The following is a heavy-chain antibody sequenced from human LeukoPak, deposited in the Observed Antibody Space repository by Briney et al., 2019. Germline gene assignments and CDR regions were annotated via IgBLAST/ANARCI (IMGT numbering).Heavy chain of an antibody. CDR3: ARASSGWDGEYFDY. D-gene: IGHD6-19*01. V-gene: IGHV3-30*04. CDR2: ISYDGSNK. Sequence: GRSLRLSCAASGFTFSSYAMHWVRRAPGKGLEWVAVISYDGSNKYYADSVKGRFTISRDNFKNTLYLQMNSLRAEDTAVYYCARASSGWDGEYFDYWGQGTLVTVSS. J-gene: IGHJ4*02. CDR1: GFTFSSYA.